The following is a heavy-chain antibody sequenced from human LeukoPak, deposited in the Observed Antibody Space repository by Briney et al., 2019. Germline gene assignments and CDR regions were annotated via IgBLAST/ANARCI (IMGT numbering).Heavy chain of an antibody. CDR1: GFTFNTFG. J-gene: IGHJ5*02. CDR3: ARDVGYRSWFDP. Sequence: GGSLRLSCATSGFTFNTFGMHWVRQAPGKGLEWVSYITGSATTTYYADSVKGRFAISRDNGKNSLYLQMNSLRAEDTSVYYCARDVGYRSWFDPWGQGTLVIVSS. V-gene: IGHV3-48*01. D-gene: IGHD5-18*01. CDR2: ITGSATTT.